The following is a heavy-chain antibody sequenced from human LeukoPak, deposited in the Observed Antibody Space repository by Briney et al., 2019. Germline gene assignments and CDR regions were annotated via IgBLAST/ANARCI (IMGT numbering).Heavy chain of an antibody. Sequence: GASVKVSCKASGGTFSSYAISWVRQAPGQGLEWMGGIIPIFGTANYAQKFQGRVTITADESTSTAYMELSSLRSEDTAVYYCAREETGYYYMDVWGQGTLVTVSS. D-gene: IGHD1-14*01. CDR2: IIPIFGTA. J-gene: IGHJ6*03. V-gene: IGHV1-69*13. CDR3: AREETGYYYMDV. CDR1: GGTFSSYA.